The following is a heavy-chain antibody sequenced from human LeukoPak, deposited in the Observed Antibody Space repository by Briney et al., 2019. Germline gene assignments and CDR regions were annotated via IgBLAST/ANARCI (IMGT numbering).Heavy chain of an antibody. CDR2: IYHSGST. V-gene: IGHV4-30-2*01. Sequence: SETLSLTCTVSGGSISSGGYYWSWIRQPPGKGLEWIGYIYHSGSTYHNPSLKSRVTISVDRSKNQFSLELSSVTAADTAVYYCARQAVEMATFVVDYWGQGTLVTVSS. CDR1: GGSISSGGYY. CDR3: ARQAVEMATFVVDY. J-gene: IGHJ4*02. D-gene: IGHD5-24*01.